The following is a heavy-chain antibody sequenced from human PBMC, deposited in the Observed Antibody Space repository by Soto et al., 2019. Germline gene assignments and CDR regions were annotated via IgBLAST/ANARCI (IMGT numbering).Heavy chain of an antibody. CDR1: GFTFRDYH. Sequence: QVQLVESGGGLVKPGGSLRLSCAASGFTFRDYHMSWIRQAPGKGLEWVSSMSPSSATIYYADSVKGRFTISRDNAKKSLHLQMNSLRAEDTAVYYCAGGGAKYFDYWGQGTLATVSS. J-gene: IGHJ4*02. CDR2: MSPSSATI. D-gene: IGHD3-10*01. CDR3: AGGGAKYFDY. V-gene: IGHV3-11*01.